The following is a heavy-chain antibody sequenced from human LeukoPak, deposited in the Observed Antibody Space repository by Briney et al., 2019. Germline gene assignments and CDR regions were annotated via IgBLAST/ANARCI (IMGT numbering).Heavy chain of an antibody. J-gene: IGHJ4*02. CDR1: GGSFSGSY. CDR3: ARSGTYCGGDCSDY. CDR2: INHSGST. V-gene: IGHV4-34*01. D-gene: IGHD2-21*02. Sequence: SETLSLTCAVYGGSFSGSYWSWIRQPPGKALEWIGEINHSGSTNYNPSLKSRVTISVDTSKNQFSLKLSSVTAADTAVYYCARSGTYCGGDCSDYWGQGTLVTVSS.